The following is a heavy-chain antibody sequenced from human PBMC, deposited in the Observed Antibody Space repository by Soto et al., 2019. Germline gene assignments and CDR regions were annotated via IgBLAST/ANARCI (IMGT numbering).Heavy chain of an antibody. CDR3: ARSHYYDFWSGYSYFDY. V-gene: IGHV1-69*13. CDR2: IIPIFGTA. CDR1: GGTFSRYA. D-gene: IGHD3-3*01. Sequence: SVKVSCKPSGGTFSRYAISWVRQAPGQGLEWMGGIIPIFGTANYAQKFQGRVTITADESTGTAYMELSSLRSEDTAVYYCARSHYYDFWSGYSYFDYWGQGTLVTVSS. J-gene: IGHJ4*02.